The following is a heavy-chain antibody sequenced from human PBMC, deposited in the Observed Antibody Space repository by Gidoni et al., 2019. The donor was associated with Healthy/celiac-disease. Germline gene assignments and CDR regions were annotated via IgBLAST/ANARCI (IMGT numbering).Heavy chain of an antibody. Sequence: QLQLVQSGAAVKRPRSSVKVSCKASGGTLSSYAISWVRQAPGQGLEWKGGIIPIFGTANYAQKFQGRVTITADESTSTAYMELSSLRSEETAVYYCATKLELRPEDAPNAFDIWGQGTMVTVSS. CDR1: GGTLSSYA. V-gene: IGHV1-69*01. CDR3: ATKLELRPEDAPNAFDI. J-gene: IGHJ3*02. CDR2: IIPIFGTA. D-gene: IGHD1-7*01.